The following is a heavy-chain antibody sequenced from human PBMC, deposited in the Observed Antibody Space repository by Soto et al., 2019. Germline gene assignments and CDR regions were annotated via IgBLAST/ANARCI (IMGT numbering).Heavy chain of an antibody. V-gene: IGHV4-34*01. D-gene: IGHD6-13*01. CDR3: AGQTEYSSSWYSGGAGSWFDP. CDR2: INHSGST. Sequence: SETLSLTCAVYGGSFSGYYWSWIRQPPGKGLEWIGEINHSGSTNYNSSLKSRVTISVDTSKNQFSLKLSSVTAADTAVYYCAGQTEYSSSWYSGGAGSWFDPWSQGNLVTVSS. CDR1: GGSFSGYY. J-gene: IGHJ5*02.